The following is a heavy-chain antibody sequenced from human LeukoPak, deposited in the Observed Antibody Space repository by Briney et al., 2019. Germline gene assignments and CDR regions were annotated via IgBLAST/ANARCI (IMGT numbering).Heavy chain of an antibody. V-gene: IGHV4-4*02. CDR1: GGSISSSNW. CDR2: IYHSGST. D-gene: IGHD3-22*01. Sequence: SETLSLTCAVSGGSISSSNWWSWVRQPPGKGLEWIGEIYHSGSTNYNPSLKSRVTISVDTSKNQFSLKLSSVTAADTAVYYCASGGNSSGYRFDYWGQGTLVTVSS. J-gene: IGHJ4*02. CDR3: ASGGNSSGYRFDY.